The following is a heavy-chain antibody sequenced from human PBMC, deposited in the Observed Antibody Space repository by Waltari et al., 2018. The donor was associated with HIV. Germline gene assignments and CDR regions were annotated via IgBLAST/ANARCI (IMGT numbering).Heavy chain of an antibody. CDR3: ARRYDSGTNIAGY. D-gene: IGHD3-10*01. V-gene: IGHV1-8*01. Sequence: QVQLVQSGAEVKKPGASVKVSCKASGYTFTSYDINWVRQATGQGLAGMVWMNPNRGNTGYAQKFQGRVTMTRNTSISTAYMELRGLRSEDTAVYYCARRYDSGTNIAGYWGQGTLVTVSS. CDR1: GYTFTSYD. CDR2: MNPNRGNT. J-gene: IGHJ4*02.